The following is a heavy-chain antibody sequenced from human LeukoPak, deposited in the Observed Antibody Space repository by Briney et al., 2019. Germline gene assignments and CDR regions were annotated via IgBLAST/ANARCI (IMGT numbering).Heavy chain of an antibody. CDR3: ARVVNYYGDYVLFDY. CDR2: IYYSGST. J-gene: IGHJ4*02. Sequence: SETLSLTCTVSGGSISSYYWSWIRQPPGKGLEWIGDIYYSGSTNYNPSLKSRVTISVDTSKNQFSLKLSSVTAADTAVYYCARVVNYYGDYVLFDYWGQGTLVTVSS. CDR1: GGSISSYY. V-gene: IGHV4-59*01. D-gene: IGHD4-17*01.